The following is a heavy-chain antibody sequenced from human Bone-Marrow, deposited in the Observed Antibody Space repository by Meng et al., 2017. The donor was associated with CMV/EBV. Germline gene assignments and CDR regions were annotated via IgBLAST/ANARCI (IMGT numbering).Heavy chain of an antibody. CDR2: ISGSGGST. J-gene: IGHJ4*02. CDR1: GFTFSSYA. CDR3: AKERVHYDFWSEHYYFDD. V-gene: IGHV3-23*01. Sequence: GGSLRLSCAASGFTFSSYAMSWVRQAPGTGLEWVSVISGSGGSTYYADSVKGRFTISRDNSKNTLYLQMNSLRAEDTAVYYCAKERVHYDFWSEHYYFDDWGQGTMVTVSS. D-gene: IGHD3-3*01.